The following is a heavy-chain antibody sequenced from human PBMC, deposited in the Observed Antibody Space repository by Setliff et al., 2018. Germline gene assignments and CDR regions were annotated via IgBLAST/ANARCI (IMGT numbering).Heavy chain of an antibody. Sequence: GGSLRLSCAASGVTVSTNYMTWVRHTPGKGLECVSVAYSGGSTYYADSVKGRFTISRDNSKNTVYLQMTSLRVEDTAVYYCARGAFGNGLNFRYFDYWGQGTLVTSPQ. V-gene: IGHV3-53*01. D-gene: IGHD3-16*01. J-gene: IGHJ4*02. CDR2: AYSGGST. CDR1: GVTVSTNY. CDR3: ARGAFGNGLNFRYFDY.